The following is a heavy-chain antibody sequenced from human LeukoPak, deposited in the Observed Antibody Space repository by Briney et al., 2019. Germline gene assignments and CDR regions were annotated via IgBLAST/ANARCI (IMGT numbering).Heavy chain of an antibody. Sequence: GGSLRLSCAATGFTFSSYAMSWVRQAPGKGLEWVSAIRGSGGSTYYADSVKGRFTISRDNSKNTLYLQMNSLRAEDTAVYYCAKAASGYSSGWGDDAFDIWGQGTMVTVSS. CDR1: GFTFSSYA. CDR3: AKAASGYSSGWGDDAFDI. D-gene: IGHD6-19*01. V-gene: IGHV3-23*01. J-gene: IGHJ3*02. CDR2: IRGSGGST.